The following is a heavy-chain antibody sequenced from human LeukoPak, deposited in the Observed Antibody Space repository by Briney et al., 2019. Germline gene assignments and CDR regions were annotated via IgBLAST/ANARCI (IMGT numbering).Heavy chain of an antibody. V-gene: IGHV3-74*01. CDR2: INTNGSPT. CDR3: AGDLISGSGSLGY. CDR1: GFTFSSYW. Sequence: GGSLRHSCAASGFTFSSYWMHWVRQAAGKGLVGVSRINTNGSPTQYAGSVKGRFTISRDNAKNTLYLQMNSLRAEDTAVYYCAGDLISGSGSLGYWGQGTLVTVSS. J-gene: IGHJ4*02. D-gene: IGHD3-10*01.